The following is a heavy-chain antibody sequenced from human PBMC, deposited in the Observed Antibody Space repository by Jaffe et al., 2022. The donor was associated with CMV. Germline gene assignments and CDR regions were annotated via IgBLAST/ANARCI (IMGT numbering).Heavy chain of an antibody. CDR3: ARHGSEVVPAAMGRFDP. CDR1: GGSISSSSYY. V-gene: IGHV4-39*01. D-gene: IGHD2-2*01. CDR2: IYYSGST. J-gene: IGHJ5*02. Sequence: QLQLQESGPGLVKPSETLSLTCTVSGGSISSSSYYWGWIRQPPGKGLEWIGSIYYSGSTYYNPSLKSRVTISVDTSKNQFSLKLSSVTAADTAVYYCARHGSEVVPAAMGRFDPWGQGTLVTVSS.